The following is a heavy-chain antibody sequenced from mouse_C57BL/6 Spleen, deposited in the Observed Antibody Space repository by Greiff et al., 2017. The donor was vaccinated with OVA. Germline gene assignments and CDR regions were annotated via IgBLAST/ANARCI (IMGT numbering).Heavy chain of an antibody. V-gene: IGHV2-5*01. J-gene: IGHJ1*03. Sequence: VQGVESGPGLVQPSQSLSITCTVSGFSLTSYGVHWVRQSPGKGLEWLGVIWRGGSTDYNAAFMSRLSITKDNSKSQVFFKMNSLQADDTAIYYCAKNWGTTVVDWYFDVWGTGTTVTVSS. CDR2: IWRGGST. CDR1: GFSLTSYG. D-gene: IGHD1-1*01. CDR3: AKNWGTTVVDWYFDV.